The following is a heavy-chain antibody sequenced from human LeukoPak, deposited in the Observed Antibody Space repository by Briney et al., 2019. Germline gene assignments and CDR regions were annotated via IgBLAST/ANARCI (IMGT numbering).Heavy chain of an antibody. D-gene: IGHD4-17*01. CDR2: ISYDGSNK. CDR3: AKDLGTVTTRWFDP. CDR1: GFTFSSYG. Sequence: GRSLRLSCAASGFTFSSYGMQWVRQAPGKGLEWVAIISYDGSNKYYADSVKGRFTISRDNSKNTLYLQMNSLRAEDSALYYCAKDLGTVTTRWFDPWGQGTLVTVSS. J-gene: IGHJ5*02. V-gene: IGHV3-30*18.